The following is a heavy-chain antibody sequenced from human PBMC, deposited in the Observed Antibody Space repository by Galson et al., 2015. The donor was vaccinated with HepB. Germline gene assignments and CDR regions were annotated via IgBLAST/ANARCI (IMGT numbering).Heavy chain of an antibody. CDR3: AKGPEHSSGYHGAFDI. CDR2: ISGSGGST. J-gene: IGHJ3*02. Sequence: SYAMSWVRQAPGKGLEWVSAISGSGGSTYYADSVKGRFTISRDNSKNTLYLQMNSLRAEDTAVYYCAKGPEHSSGYHGAFDIWGQGTMVTVSS. V-gene: IGHV3-23*01. D-gene: IGHD3-22*01. CDR1: SYA.